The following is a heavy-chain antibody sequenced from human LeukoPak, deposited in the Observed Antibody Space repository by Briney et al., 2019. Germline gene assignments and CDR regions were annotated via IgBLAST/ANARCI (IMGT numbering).Heavy chain of an antibody. CDR1: GFTFSSYA. CDR2: ISGSGGST. V-gene: IGHV3-23*01. D-gene: IGHD3-22*01. CDR3: AKVIGYYYESSGYSDF. J-gene: IGHJ4*02. Sequence: GGSLRLSCAASGFTFSSYAMSWVRQAPGKGLEWVSAISGSGGSTYYADSVKGRFTISRDNSKNTLYLQMNSLRAEDTAVYYCAKVIGYYYESSGYSDFWGQGTLVTVSS.